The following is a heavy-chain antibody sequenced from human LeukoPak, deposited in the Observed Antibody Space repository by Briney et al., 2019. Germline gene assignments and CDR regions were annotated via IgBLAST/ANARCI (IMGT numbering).Heavy chain of an antibody. CDR1: GFTFSSYG. V-gene: IGHV3-30*02. CDR3: AKRSMVRGVQFDAFDL. CDR2: IRYDGSNK. J-gene: IGHJ3*01. Sequence: GGSLRLSCAASGFTFSSYGMHWVRQAPGKGLGWVAFIRYDGSNKYYADSVKGRFTISRDNSKNTLYLQMNSLRAEDTAVYYCAKRSMVRGVQFDAFDLWGQGTIVTVSS. D-gene: IGHD3-10*01.